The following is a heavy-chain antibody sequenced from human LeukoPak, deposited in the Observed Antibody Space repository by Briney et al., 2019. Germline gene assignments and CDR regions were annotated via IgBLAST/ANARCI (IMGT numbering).Heavy chain of an antibody. CDR2: ISSSGSTI. CDR3: ARSGVVVAATRAQGDY. Sequence: GGSLRLSCAASGFTFSDYYMSWIRQAPGKGLEWVSYISSSGSTIYYADSVKGRFTISRDNAKNSLYLQMSSLRAEDTAVYYCARSGVVVAATRAQGDYWGQGTLVTVSS. V-gene: IGHV3-11*04. CDR1: GFTFSDYY. J-gene: IGHJ4*02. D-gene: IGHD2-15*01.